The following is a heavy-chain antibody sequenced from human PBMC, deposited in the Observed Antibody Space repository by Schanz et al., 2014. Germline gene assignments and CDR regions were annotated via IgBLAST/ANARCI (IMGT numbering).Heavy chain of an antibody. CDR1: GYAFTTYG. Sequence: QVQLVQSGAEVKKPGASVRVSCKVSGYAFTTYGISWVRQAPGQGPEFMGWISTFRNEDTNSAQGFQGRLTMTTDTSTSTAYMELRSRRSDDTAVYYCARGFDCWDRWGQGTLVIVSS. CDR2: ISTFRNEDT. J-gene: IGHJ4*02. V-gene: IGHV1-18*01. CDR3: ARGFDCWDR. D-gene: IGHD3-3*01.